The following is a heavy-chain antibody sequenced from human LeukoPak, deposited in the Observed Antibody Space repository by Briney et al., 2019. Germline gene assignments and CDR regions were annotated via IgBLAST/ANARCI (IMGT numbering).Heavy chain of an antibody. V-gene: IGHV4-4*07. CDR1: GGSISNYY. Sequence: SETLSLTCTVSGGSISNYYWSWIRQPAGKGLEWIGRIYTSGSTKYNPSLKSRVTISVDTSKNQFSLKLSSVTAADTAIYYCARGGYYGSGNDFRFDPWGQGTLVTVSS. CDR2: IYTSGST. D-gene: IGHD3-10*01. CDR3: ARGGYYGSGNDFRFDP. J-gene: IGHJ5*02.